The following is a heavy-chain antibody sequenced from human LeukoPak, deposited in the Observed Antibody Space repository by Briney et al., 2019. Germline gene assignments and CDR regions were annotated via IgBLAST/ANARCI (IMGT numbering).Heavy chain of an antibody. CDR3: ARGRYCSETSCSDFDS. CDR1: GYTFTDYY. D-gene: IGHD2-2*01. V-gene: IGHV1-2*02. J-gene: IGHJ4*02. Sequence: ASVKVSCKASGYTFTDYYMHWVRQAPGPGLEWMGWINPNRGGTDYAQKFQGRVTMIRDTSISTAYMELSRLTSDDTAVYYCARGRYCSETSCSDFDSWGQGTLVTVSS. CDR2: INPNRGGT.